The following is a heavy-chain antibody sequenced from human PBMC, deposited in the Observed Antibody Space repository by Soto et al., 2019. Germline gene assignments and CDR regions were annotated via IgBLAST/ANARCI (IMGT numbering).Heavy chain of an antibody. J-gene: IGHJ5*02. V-gene: IGHV4-34*01. CDR1: GGSFSGYY. D-gene: IGHD3-3*01. Sequence: QVQLQQWGAGLLKPSETLSLTCAVYGGSFSGYYWSWIRQPPGKGLEWIGEINHSGSTNYNPSLKSWVTITVDTAKNPFPLKRSSVTAADTAGYYCAGGFAFQPHYHFLSGPRGGGNWFDPWGQGTLVTVSS. CDR3: AGGFAFQPHYHFLSGPRGGGNWFDP. CDR2: INHSGST.